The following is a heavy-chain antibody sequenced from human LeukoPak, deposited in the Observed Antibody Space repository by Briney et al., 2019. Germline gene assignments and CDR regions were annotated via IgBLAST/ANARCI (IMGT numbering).Heavy chain of an antibody. D-gene: IGHD3-3*01. CDR3: AKIRDFWSGFQYYGDY. V-gene: IGHV3-23*01. CDR2: VTGSGGST. CDR1: GFTFSSCA. Sequence: PGGSLRLSCAASGFTFSSCAMNWVRQAPGKGLEWVSAVTGSGGSTYYADSVKGRFTISRDNSKNTLYLQMNSLRAADTSVYHCAKIRDFWSGFQYYGDYWGRGTVVNVSS. J-gene: IGHJ4*02.